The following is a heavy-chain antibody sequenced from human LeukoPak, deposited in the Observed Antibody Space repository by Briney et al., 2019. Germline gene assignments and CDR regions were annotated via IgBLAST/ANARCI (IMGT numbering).Heavy chain of an antibody. CDR2: IHDRGDT. D-gene: IGHD6-13*01. V-gene: IGHV3-23*01. Sequence: GGSLRLSCAASGFTFSSYAMSWVRAAAGRGLEWGSIIHDRGDTYYADSVRGRFTISRENSKNTVFLQMNSLRAEDTALYYCAKAGTSSGSSPWDWGQGTLVTVSS. J-gene: IGHJ4*02. CDR1: GFTFSSYA. CDR3: AKAGTSSGSSPWD.